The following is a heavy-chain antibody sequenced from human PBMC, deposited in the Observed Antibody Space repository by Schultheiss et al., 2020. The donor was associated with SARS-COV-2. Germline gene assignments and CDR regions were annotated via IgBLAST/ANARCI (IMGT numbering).Heavy chain of an antibody. V-gene: IGHV3-20*04. D-gene: IGHD2-2*01. CDR3: ARGRYCSSTSCRYYYYYYYMDV. CDR1: GFTFDDYA. CDR2: INWNGGST. Sequence: GESLKISCAASGFTFDDYAMHWVRQAPGKGLEWVSGINWNGGSTGYADSVKGRFTISRDNAKNTLDLQMNSLRAEDTAVYYCARGRYCSSTSCRYYYYYYYMDVWGKGTTVTVSS. J-gene: IGHJ6*03.